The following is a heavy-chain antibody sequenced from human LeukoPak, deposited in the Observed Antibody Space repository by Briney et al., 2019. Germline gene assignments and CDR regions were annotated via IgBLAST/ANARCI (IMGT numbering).Heavy chain of an antibody. CDR1: GGSISSYY. Sequence: PSETLSLTCTVSGGSISSYYWSWIRQPAGKGLEWIGRIYTSGSTNYNPSLKSRVTMSVDTSKNQFSLKLSSVTAADTAVYYCARENRSYDFWSGKYYYYGMDVWGQGTTVTVSS. CDR3: ARENRSYDFWSGKYYYYGMDV. V-gene: IGHV4-4*07. CDR2: IYTSGST. D-gene: IGHD3-3*01. J-gene: IGHJ6*02.